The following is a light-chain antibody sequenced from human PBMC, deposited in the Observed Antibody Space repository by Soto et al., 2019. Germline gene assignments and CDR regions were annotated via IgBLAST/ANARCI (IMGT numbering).Light chain of an antibody. CDR3: SSYTTSNTRQIV. CDR1: SSDVGGYNY. V-gene: IGLV2-14*03. Sequence: QSAVNQPSTESGSIGESVKISNTETSSDVGGYNYVSWYQHHPGKAPKLIIYDVSNRPSGVSNSFSGSKSGNTASLTISGLQPEDEADYYCSSYTTSNTRQIVFRPGTKVTVL. J-gene: IGLJ1*01. CDR2: DVS.